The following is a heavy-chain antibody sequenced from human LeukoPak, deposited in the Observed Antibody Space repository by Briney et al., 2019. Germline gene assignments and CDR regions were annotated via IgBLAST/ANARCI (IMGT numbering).Heavy chain of an antibody. CDR3: ARAKHTIADRPLAEYFQH. Sequence: GGSLKLSCAASGFTFSSYSMNWVRQAPGKGLEWVSSISSSSSYIYYADSVKGRFTISRDNAKNSLYLQMNSLRAEDTAVYYCARAKHTIADRPLAEYFQHWGQGTLVTVSS. CDR2: ISSSSSYI. V-gene: IGHV3-21*01. D-gene: IGHD2-2*01. CDR1: GFTFSSYS. J-gene: IGHJ1*01.